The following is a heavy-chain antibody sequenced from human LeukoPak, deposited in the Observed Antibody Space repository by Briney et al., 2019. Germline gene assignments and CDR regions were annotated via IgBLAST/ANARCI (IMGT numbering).Heavy chain of an antibody. V-gene: IGHV3-23*01. J-gene: IGHJ4*02. CDR2: VSGSGSHT. D-gene: IGHD5-12*01. Sequence: GGSLRLSCAASGFTFSSYAMSWVRQAPGKGLEWVSSVSGSGSHTYYADSVKGRFTISRDNSKNTLYLQMDSLRAEDAAVYYCAKDERGYDCYFDYWGQRALVTVSS. CDR1: GFTFSSYA. CDR3: AKDERGYDCYFDY.